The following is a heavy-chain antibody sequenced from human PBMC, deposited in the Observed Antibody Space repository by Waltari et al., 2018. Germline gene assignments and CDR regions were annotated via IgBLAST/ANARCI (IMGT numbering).Heavy chain of an antibody. CDR1: GYSISSGYY. CDR3: ARDYDFWSGYYTGEGYFDY. CDR2: IYHGGGT. V-gene: IGHV4-38-2*02. Sequence: QVQLQESGPGLVKPSETLSLTCAVSGYSISSGYYWGWIRQPPGKGREWFGSIYHGGGTYYNPSLKSRGTISVDTSKNQCSLKVSSVTAADTAVYYCARDYDFWSGYYTGEGYFDYWGQGTLVTVSS. J-gene: IGHJ4*02. D-gene: IGHD3-3*01.